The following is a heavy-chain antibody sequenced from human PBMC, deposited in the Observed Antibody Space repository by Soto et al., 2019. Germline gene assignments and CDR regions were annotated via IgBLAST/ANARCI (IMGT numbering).Heavy chain of an antibody. V-gene: IGHV3-66*01. CDR3: ATTGMGITLYYYYHGMDV. Sequence: EVQLVESGGGLVQPGGSLRLSCAASGFTVSTHYMTWVRQAPGKGLEWVSVMFYGGSTYYADSVKGRFTISRDDSENTVYLQMNSLRAEDTAVYYCATTGMGITLYYYYHGMDVWGQGTTVNVSS. J-gene: IGHJ6*02. CDR2: MFYGGST. CDR1: GFTVSTHY. D-gene: IGHD1-26*01.